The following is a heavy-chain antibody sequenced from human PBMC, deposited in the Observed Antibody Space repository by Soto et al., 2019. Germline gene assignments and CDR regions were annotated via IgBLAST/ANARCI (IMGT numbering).Heavy chain of an antibody. Sequence: GGSLRLSCAASGFTVSSNYMSWVRQAPGKGLEWVSVIYSGGSTYYADSVKGRFTISRDNSKNTLYLQMNSLRAEDTAVYYCARDRSHCINGVCYTGSDYWGRGTLVTVSS. CDR1: GFTVSSNY. J-gene: IGHJ4*02. D-gene: IGHD2-8*01. V-gene: IGHV3-53*01. CDR3: ARDRSHCINGVCYTGSDY. CDR2: IYSGGST.